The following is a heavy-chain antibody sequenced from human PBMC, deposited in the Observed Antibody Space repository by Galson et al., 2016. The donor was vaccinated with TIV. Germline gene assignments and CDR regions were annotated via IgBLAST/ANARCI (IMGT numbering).Heavy chain of an antibody. CDR3: AHFNSQAWESHYLNTGGEDALDI. CDR1: GFSLSTSGVG. J-gene: IGHJ3*02. V-gene: IGHV2-5*02. CDR2: IYWDDDK. D-gene: IGHD1-26*01. Sequence: PALVKPTQTLTLTCTFSGFSLSTSGVGVGWIRQPPGKALEWLALIYWDDDKRYSPSLKSRLTITKDHSKNHVVLTMTNMDPVETATYYCAHFNSQAWESHYLNTGGEDALDIWGQGKMVTGSS.